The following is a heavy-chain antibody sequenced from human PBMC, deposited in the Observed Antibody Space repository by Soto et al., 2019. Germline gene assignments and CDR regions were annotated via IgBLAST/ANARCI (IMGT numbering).Heavy chain of an antibody. CDR2: IWYDGSNK. CDR3: ARDRVEQWPDGEYYYGMDV. CDR1: GFTFSSYG. D-gene: IGHD6-19*01. J-gene: IGHJ6*02. V-gene: IGHV3-33*01. Sequence: QVQLVESGGGVVQPGRSLRLSCAASGFTFSSYGMHWVRQAPGKGLEWVAVIWYDGSNKYYADSVKGRFTISRDNSKNTLYLQMNSLRAEDTAVYYCARDRVEQWPDGEYYYGMDVWGQGTTVTVSS.